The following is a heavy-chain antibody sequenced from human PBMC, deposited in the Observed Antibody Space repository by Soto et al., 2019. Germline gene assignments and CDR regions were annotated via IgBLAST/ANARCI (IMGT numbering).Heavy chain of an antibody. Sequence: QVQLVESGGGVVQPGRALRLSCAASGFSFNTSGMHWVRQAPGKGLEWVAVIAFDGSQEFYGDSVRGRFTISRDNSKNTLFLQMKRLTPEDTAVYYWGTKVRVSNYLYYGRDVWGQGTTVTVSS. V-gene: IGHV3-30*03. CDR2: IAFDGSQE. J-gene: IGHJ6*02. CDR1: GFSFNTSG. D-gene: IGHD3-3*01. CDR3: GTKVRVSNYLYYGRDV.